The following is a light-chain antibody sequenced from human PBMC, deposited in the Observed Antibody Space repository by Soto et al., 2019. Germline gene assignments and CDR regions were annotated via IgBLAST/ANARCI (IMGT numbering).Light chain of an antibody. Sequence: DIQMTQSPSTLSASVGDRVTITCRASESVSTWLAWYQQKPGPAPKLLIHKASTLASGVPSRFSGSGSGTEFTLTISSLQPDDFATYYCQQYKSLYTFGQGTKLEIK. J-gene: IGKJ2*01. V-gene: IGKV1-5*03. CDR1: ESVSTW. CDR3: QQYKSLYT. CDR2: KAS.